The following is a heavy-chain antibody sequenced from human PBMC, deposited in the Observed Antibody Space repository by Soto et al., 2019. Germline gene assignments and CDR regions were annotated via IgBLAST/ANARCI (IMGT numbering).Heavy chain of an antibody. CDR3: ARRTAGGSGAYYNSWFDP. Sequence: PSETLALTSAVSGGSFSAYYWSWISQPPGRGLEWIGEINNSGTTNNNPSLKSRVTISVDTSKNQFSLKVSSVTAADTAVYYFARRTAGGSGAYYNSWFDPWGYGTLFTVSS. D-gene: IGHD3-10*01. J-gene: IGHJ5*02. CDR1: GGSFSAYY. CDR2: INNSGTT. V-gene: IGHV4-34*01.